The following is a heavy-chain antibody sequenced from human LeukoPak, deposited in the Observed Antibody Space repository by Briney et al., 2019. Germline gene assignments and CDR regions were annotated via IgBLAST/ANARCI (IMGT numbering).Heavy chain of an antibody. CDR1: GFTFSSYA. Sequence: PGGSLRLSCAASGFTFSSYAMAWVRQAPGKGLEWVANISPDGREKKYVDSLKGRFTISRDNAKNSVFLQMNSLTVEDTAVYFCARPTDEFRLDLWGQGTLVTVSS. D-gene: IGHD4-11*01. CDR2: ISPDGREK. V-gene: IGHV3-7*01. J-gene: IGHJ5*02. CDR3: ARPTDEFRLDL.